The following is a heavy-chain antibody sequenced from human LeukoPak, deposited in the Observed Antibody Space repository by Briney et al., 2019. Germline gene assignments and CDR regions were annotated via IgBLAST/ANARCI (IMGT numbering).Heavy chain of an antibody. J-gene: IGHJ4*02. V-gene: IGHV3-48*02. D-gene: IGHD4-23*01. Sequence: GGSLRLSCAASGFTFSSYSISWVRQAPGKGLEWVSYISSSSTMSYADSVKGRSAISRDNANNSLYLQMSSLRDEDTAVYYCARGGTSSSLAYWGQGTLVTVSS. CDR2: ISSSSTM. CDR1: GFTFSSYS. CDR3: ARGGTSSSLAY.